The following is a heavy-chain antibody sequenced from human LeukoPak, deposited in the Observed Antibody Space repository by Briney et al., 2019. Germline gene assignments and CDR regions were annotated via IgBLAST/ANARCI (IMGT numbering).Heavy chain of an antibody. Sequence: PGGSLRLSCAASGFTFSSYSMNWLRQAPGKGLEWVSYISSSSSTIYYADSVKGRFTISRDNAKNSLYLQMNSLRAEDTAVYYCAIDSYGYHYPTDYWGQGTLVTVSS. CDR1: GFTFSSYS. CDR2: ISSSSSTI. D-gene: IGHD5-18*01. CDR3: AIDSYGYHYPTDY. V-gene: IGHV3-48*01. J-gene: IGHJ4*02.